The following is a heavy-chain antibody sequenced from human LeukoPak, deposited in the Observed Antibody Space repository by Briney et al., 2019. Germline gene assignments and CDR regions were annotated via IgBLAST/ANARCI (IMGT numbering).Heavy chain of an antibody. CDR3: ARGGDGYNLGIDY. V-gene: IGHV3-7*05. CDR1: GFTLSTYW. D-gene: IGHD5-24*01. Sequence: GGSLRLSCAASGFTLSTYWMTWVRQAPGKGLEWVANIKQDGRTKSYVDSVKGRFTISRDNAKNSLYLQMNSLRAGDTAVYYCARGGDGYNLGIDYWGQGTLVTVSS. CDR2: IKQDGRTK. J-gene: IGHJ4*02.